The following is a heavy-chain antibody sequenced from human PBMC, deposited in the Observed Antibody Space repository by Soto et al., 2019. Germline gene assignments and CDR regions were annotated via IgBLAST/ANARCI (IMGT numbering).Heavy chain of an antibody. CDR3: ARDYRVTMVRGLIDY. Sequence: ASVKVSCKASGYTFTSYYMHWVRQAPGQGLEWMGIINPSGGSTSYAQKFQGRVTMTRDTSTSTVYMELSSLRSEDTAVYYCARDYRVTMVRGLIDYWGQGTLVTVSS. D-gene: IGHD3-10*01. J-gene: IGHJ4*02. V-gene: IGHV1-46*03. CDR1: GYTFTSYY. CDR2: INPSGGST.